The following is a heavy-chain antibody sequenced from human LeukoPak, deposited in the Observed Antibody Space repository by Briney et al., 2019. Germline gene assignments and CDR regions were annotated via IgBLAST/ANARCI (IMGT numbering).Heavy chain of an antibody. CDR1: GFTFSNYW. Sequence: GGSLRLSCAASGFTFSNYWMHWVRQAPGKGLVWVSRINTDGYSTNYADSVKGRFSISRDNAKNSLYLQMNSLRAEDTAVYYCARDFGRNGDFHAFDIWGQGTMVTVSS. V-gene: IGHV3-74*01. CDR2: INTDGYST. J-gene: IGHJ3*02. CDR3: ARDFGRNGDFHAFDI. D-gene: IGHD4-17*01.